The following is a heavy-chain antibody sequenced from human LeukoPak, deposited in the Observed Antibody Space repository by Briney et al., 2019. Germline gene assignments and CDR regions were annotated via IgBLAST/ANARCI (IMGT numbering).Heavy chain of an antibody. CDR3: ASTPRYGSGSYYNGDY. D-gene: IGHD3-10*01. V-gene: IGHV3-21*01. J-gene: IGHJ4*02. CDR2: ISSSSSYI. Sequence: GGSLRLSCAASGFTFSSYSMNWVRQAPGKGLEWVSSISSSSSYIYYADLVKGRFNISRDNAKNSLYLQMNSLRAEDTAVYYCASTPRYGSGSYYNGDYWGQGTLVTVSS. CDR1: GFTFSSYS.